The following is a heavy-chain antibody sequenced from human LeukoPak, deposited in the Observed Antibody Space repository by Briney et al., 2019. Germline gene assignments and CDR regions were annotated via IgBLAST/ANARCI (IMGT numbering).Heavy chain of an antibody. V-gene: IGHV1-2*02. CDR2: INPNSGGT. D-gene: IGHD3-3*01. CDR1: GYTFTGYY. CDR3: ARSVRDDFWSGYRFFDY. J-gene: IGHJ4*02. Sequence: ASVKVSCKASGYTFTGYYMHWVRQAPGQGLEWMGWINPNSGGTNYAQKFQGRVTMTRDTSISTAYMELSRLRSDDTAVYYCARSVRDDFWSGYRFFDYWGQGTLVTVSS.